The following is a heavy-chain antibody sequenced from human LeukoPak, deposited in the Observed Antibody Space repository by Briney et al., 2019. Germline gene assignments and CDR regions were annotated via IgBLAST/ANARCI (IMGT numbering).Heavy chain of an antibody. V-gene: IGHV4-39*01. CDR1: GGSISSYY. D-gene: IGHD3-22*01. CDR2: IYYSGST. J-gene: IGHJ4*02. CDR3: ARRYEETYYYDSSGYHGDY. Sequence: SETLSLTCTVSGGSISSYYWGWLRQPPGKGLEWIGSIYYSGSTYYNPSLKSRVTISVDTSKNQFSLKLSSVTAADTAVYYCARRYEETYYYDSSGYHGDYWGQGTLVTVSS.